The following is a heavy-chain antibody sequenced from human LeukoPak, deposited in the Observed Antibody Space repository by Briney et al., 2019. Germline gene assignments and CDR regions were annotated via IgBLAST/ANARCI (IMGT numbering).Heavy chain of an antibody. CDR3: ARDASLVPAAGWFDP. V-gene: IGHV1-18*01. CDR2: ISAYNGNT. J-gene: IGHJ5*02. CDR1: GYTFTSYG. D-gene: IGHD2-2*01. Sequence: ASVKVSCKASGYTFTSYGISWVRQAPGQGLEWMGWISAYNGNTNYAQKLQGRDTITTDTSTSTAYMELRSLRSDDTAVYYCARDASLVPAAGWFDPWGQGTLVTVSS.